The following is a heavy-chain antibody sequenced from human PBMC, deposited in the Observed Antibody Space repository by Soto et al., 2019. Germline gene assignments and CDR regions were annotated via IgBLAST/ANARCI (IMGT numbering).Heavy chain of an antibody. D-gene: IGHD2-15*01. J-gene: IGHJ5*01. CDR2: IWYDGSNK. CDR3: ARDRCYDGTCYSASDS. CDR1: GFTFSSYG. Sequence: PGGSLRLSCAASGFTFSSYGMHWVRQAPGKGLEWVAVIWYDGSNKYYADSVKGRFTISRDNDRNSLYLEMNSLRDEDTAVYYCARDRCYDGTCYSASDSWGQGTLVTVSA. V-gene: IGHV3-33*01.